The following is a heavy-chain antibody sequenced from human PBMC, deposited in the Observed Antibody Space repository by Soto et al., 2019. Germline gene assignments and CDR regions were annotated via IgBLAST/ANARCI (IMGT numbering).Heavy chain of an antibody. CDR3: SRVPKLGAGAYYYYDMYV. J-gene: IGHJ6*02. Sequence: SQTLSLTCAISGDSVSSNSAAWNWIRQSPSRGLEWLGRTYYRSKWYNDYAVSVKSRITINPDTSKNQFSLQLNSVTPEDTAVYYCSRVPKLGAGAYYYYDMYVRCQGTTVTVSS. V-gene: IGHV6-1*01. CDR1: GDSVSSNSAA. D-gene: IGHD1-1*01. CDR2: TYYRSKWYN.